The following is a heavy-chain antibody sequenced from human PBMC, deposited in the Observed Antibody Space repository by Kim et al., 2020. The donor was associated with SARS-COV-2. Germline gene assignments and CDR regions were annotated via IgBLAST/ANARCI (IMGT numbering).Heavy chain of an antibody. Sequence: SETLSLTCAVYGGSFSGYYWSWIRQPPGKGLEWIGEINHSGSTNYNPSLKSRVTISVDTSKNQFSLKLSSVTAADTAVYYCAGGYCSGGSCLLTYYYGMDVWGQGTTVTVSS. V-gene: IGHV4-34*01. D-gene: IGHD2-15*01. CDR1: GGSFSGYY. CDR3: AGGYCSGGSCLLTYYYGMDV. J-gene: IGHJ6*02. CDR2: INHSGST.